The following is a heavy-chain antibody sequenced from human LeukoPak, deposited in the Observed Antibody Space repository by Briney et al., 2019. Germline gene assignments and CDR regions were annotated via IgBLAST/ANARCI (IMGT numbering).Heavy chain of an antibody. CDR1: GGSFGGYY. Sequence: SETLSLTCAVYGGSFGGYYWSWIRQPPGKGLEWIGEINHSGSTNYNPSLKSRVTISVDTSKNQFSLKLSSVTAADTAVYYCASRIAVTPGNFDYWGQGTLVTVSS. J-gene: IGHJ4*02. CDR2: INHSGST. V-gene: IGHV4-34*01. CDR3: ASRIAVTPGNFDY. D-gene: IGHD6-19*01.